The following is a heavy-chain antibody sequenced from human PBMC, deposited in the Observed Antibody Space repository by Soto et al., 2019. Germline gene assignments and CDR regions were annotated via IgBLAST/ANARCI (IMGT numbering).Heavy chain of an antibody. Sequence: QVQLVESGGGVVQPGRSLRLSCAASGFTFSSYGMHWVRQAPGKGLEWVAVIWYDGSNKYYADSVKGRFTISRDNSKNTLYLQMNSLRAEDTAVYSCARPHDYGDYVPYGTDYWGQGTLVTVSS. D-gene: IGHD4-17*01. CDR1: GFTFSSYG. CDR2: IWYDGSNK. J-gene: IGHJ4*02. V-gene: IGHV3-33*01. CDR3: ARPHDYGDYVPYGTDY.